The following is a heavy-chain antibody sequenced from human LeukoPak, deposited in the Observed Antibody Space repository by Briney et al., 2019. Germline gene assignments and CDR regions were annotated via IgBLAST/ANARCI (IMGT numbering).Heavy chain of an antibody. J-gene: IGHJ4*02. CDR1: GFTFSTYS. CDR2: ITSSSSAK. CDR3: TRDQEGSDY. V-gene: IGHV3-48*01. Sequence: GGSLRLSCVASGFTFSTYSMNWVRQAPGKGLEWVSYITSSSSAKYYADSVKGRFTISRDNAENSLYLQMNSLRAEDTAVYYCTRDQEGSDYWGQGTLVTVSS.